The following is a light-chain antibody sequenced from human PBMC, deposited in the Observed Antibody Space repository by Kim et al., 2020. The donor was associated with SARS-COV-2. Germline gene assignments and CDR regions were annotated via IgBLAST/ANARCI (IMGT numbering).Light chain of an antibody. CDR3: QSYETSDLWV. V-gene: IGLV6-57*03. CDR2: EDN. J-gene: IGLJ3*02. Sequence: VTTSSTRSSGSIAGNYVQWYQQRPGSAPTTVIYEDNKRPSGVPDRFSGSVDSSSNSASLTISGLTTEDEADYFCQSYETSDLWVFGGGTQLTVL. CDR1: SGSIAGNY.